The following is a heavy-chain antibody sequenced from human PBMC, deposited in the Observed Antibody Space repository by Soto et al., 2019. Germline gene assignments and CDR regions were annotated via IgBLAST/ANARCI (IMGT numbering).Heavy chain of an antibody. D-gene: IGHD3-10*01. CDR3: ARGRFAGYYGSGSCLPFDY. V-gene: IGHV4-34*01. J-gene: IGHJ4*02. CDR1: GGSFSGYY. CDR2: INHSGST. Sequence: SETLSLTCAVYGGSFSGYYWSWIRQPPGKGLEWIGEINHSGSTNYNPSLKSRVTISVDTSKNQFSLKLSSVTAADTAVYSCARGRFAGYYGSGSCLPFDYWGQGTLVTVSS.